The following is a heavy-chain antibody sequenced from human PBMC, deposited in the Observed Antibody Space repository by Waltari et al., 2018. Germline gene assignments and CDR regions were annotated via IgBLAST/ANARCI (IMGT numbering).Heavy chain of an antibody. D-gene: IGHD4-17*01. V-gene: IGHV4-59*11. CDR2: IYYSGST. Sequence: QVQLQESGPGLVKPSETLSLTCTVSGGSISSHYWSWIRQPPGKGLEWIGYIYYSGSTNYNPSLKSRVTISVDTSKNQFSLKLSSVTAADTAVYYCARADGDYYFDYWGQGTLVTVSS. CDR3: ARADGDYYFDY. CDR1: GGSISSHY. J-gene: IGHJ4*02.